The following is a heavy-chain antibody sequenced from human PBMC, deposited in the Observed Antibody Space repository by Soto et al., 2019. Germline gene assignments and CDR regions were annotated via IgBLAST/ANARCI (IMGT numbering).Heavy chain of an antibody. CDR2: IKSKTDSGTT. Sequence: PGGSLRLSCAASGFTFSNAWMSWVRQAPGKGLEWVGRIKSKTDSGTTDYAAPVKGRITISRDDSKNTLYLQMNSLKTEDTAVYYCTADSDIVALAVLDYWGQGTLVTVSS. CDR3: TADSDIVALAVLDY. D-gene: IGHD5-12*01. J-gene: IGHJ4*02. V-gene: IGHV3-15*01. CDR1: GFTFSNAW.